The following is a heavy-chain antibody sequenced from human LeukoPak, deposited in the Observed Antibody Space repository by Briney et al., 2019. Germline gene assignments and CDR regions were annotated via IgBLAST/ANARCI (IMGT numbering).Heavy chain of an antibody. D-gene: IGHD6-13*01. CDR3: ARDEGQHLVTWYFDL. J-gene: IGHJ2*01. Sequence: GGSLRLSCAASGFTFSSYEMIWVRQAPGKGLEWVSYIDTSGGTMYYADSVKGRFTISRDNAKDSLYLQMNSLQAADTAVYHCARDEGQHLVTWYFDLWGRGTLVTVSS. CDR2: IDTSGGTM. CDR1: GFTFSSYE. V-gene: IGHV3-48*03.